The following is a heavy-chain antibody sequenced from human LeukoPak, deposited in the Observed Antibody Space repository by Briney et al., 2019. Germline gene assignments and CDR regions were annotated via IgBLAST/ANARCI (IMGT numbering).Heavy chain of an antibody. CDR3: ARDLQVRDKTVVNWFDP. J-gene: IGHJ5*02. Sequence: PGGSLRLSCAASGFTFSNYWMHWVRQAPGKGLVWVSRINTDGSRITYADSVKGRFTISRDNAMNTVYLQMNSLRAEDTAVYYCARDLQVRDKTVVNWFDPWGQGTLVTVSS. CDR2: INTDGSRI. V-gene: IGHV3-74*01. CDR1: GFTFSNYW. D-gene: IGHD2-21*01.